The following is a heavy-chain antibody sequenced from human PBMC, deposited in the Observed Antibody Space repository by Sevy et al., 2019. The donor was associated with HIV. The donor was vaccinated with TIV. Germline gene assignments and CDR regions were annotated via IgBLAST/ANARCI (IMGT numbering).Heavy chain of an antibody. J-gene: IGHJ6*03. CDR3: ARTLRYIAAAGTHYYYYYYMDV. Sequence: ASVKVSCKASGYTVTGYYMHWVRQAPGQGLEWMGWTNPNSGGTNYAQKFQGRVTMTRDTSISTADMELSRLRSDDTAVYYCARTLRYIAAAGTHYYYYYYMDVWGKGTTVTVSS. V-gene: IGHV1-2*02. CDR1: GYTVTGYY. CDR2: TNPNSGGT. D-gene: IGHD6-13*01.